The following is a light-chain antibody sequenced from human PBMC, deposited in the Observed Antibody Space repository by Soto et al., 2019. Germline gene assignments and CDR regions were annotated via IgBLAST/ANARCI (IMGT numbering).Light chain of an antibody. CDR3: QQFGSAPPYT. CDR1: QSVSSNN. CDR2: GAF. V-gene: IGKV3-20*01. Sequence: EIVLTQSPGTLSLSPGEGATLSCRASQSVSSNNLAWYQQKPGRAPRHLIYGAFNRASDIPHRFSGSGSGTDFTLTISRLEPEDFAVYYCQQFGSAPPYTFGQGTRLEIK. J-gene: IGKJ2*01.